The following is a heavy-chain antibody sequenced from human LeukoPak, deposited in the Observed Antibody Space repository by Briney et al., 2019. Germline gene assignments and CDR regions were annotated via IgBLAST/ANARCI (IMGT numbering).Heavy chain of an antibody. CDR1: GGSISIDDHY. D-gene: IGHD4-17*01. V-gene: IGHV4-30-4*01. CDR3: AREASADYGDYVGAFDM. CDR2: IYYSGSP. J-gene: IGHJ3*02. Sequence: SQTLSLTCTVSGGSISIDDHYWTWIRQPPGKGLEWIGYIYYSGSPYYNPSLESRITISVDTSKNHFSLKLSSVSAADTAVYFCAREASADYGDYVGAFDMWGQGTMVTVSS.